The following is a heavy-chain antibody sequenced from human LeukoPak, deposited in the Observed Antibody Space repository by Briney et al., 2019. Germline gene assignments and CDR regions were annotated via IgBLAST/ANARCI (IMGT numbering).Heavy chain of an antibody. J-gene: IGHJ6*03. V-gene: IGHV3-23*01. CDR2: ISGSGSRT. CDR3: AKFDADYIGSYSYYYYMDV. CDR1: GFTFSSYG. D-gene: IGHD1-26*01. Sequence: SGGSLRLSCAASGFTFSSYGMSWVRQAPGKGLEWVSAISGSGSRTYYRDFVKGRFTISRDNSKNMVYVQLNSLRAEDSAVYYCAKFDADYIGSYSYYYYMDVWGKGTTVTVSS.